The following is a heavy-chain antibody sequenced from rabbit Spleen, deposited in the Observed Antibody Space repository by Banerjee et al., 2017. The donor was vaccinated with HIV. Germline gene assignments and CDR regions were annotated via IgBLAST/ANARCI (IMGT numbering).Heavy chain of an antibody. J-gene: IGHJ4*01. CDR3: ARVSETSGWGEDL. D-gene: IGHD4-1*01. V-gene: IGHV1S40*01. CDR1: GFDFSSNA. Sequence: QSLEESGGGLVQPEGSLTLTCKASGFDFSSNAVCWVRQAPGKGLEWIACIARGSSGITFYASWAKGRFTISKTSSTTVTLQMTSLTAADTATYFCARVSETSGWGEDLWGPGTLVTVS. CDR2: IARGSSGIT.